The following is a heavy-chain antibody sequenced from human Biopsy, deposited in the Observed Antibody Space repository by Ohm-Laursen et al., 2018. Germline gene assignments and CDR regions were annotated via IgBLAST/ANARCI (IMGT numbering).Heavy chain of an antibody. D-gene: IGHD6-19*01. CDR1: GFSFTGYY. CDR2: ISPKSGDT. Sequence: ASVKVSCKVSGFSFTGYYIHWARQAPGQGLEWMGWISPKSGDTNYAHKLQGNITMTRDTSMSTAYMEMSRLRCDDTAVYYCALQSVAQMKNFDYWGQGTLVTVSS. CDR3: ALQSVAQMKNFDY. J-gene: IGHJ4*02. V-gene: IGHV1-2*02.